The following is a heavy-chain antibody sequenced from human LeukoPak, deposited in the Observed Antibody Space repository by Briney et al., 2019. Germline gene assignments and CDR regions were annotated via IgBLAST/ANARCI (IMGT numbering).Heavy chain of an antibody. CDR1: GVTFSSYA. J-gene: IGHJ6*02. V-gene: IGHV3-23*01. D-gene: IGHD3-10*01. Sequence: GGSLRLSCAASGVTFSSYAMSWARQAPGKGLEWVSGISSSGSGGNTYYADSVKGRFTISRDNSKNTLYLQMNSLRAEDTAVYYCARFEGVCGSGSYCYYYYGMDVWGQGTTVTVSS. CDR3: ARFEGVCGSGSYCYYYYGMDV. CDR2: ISSSGSGGNT.